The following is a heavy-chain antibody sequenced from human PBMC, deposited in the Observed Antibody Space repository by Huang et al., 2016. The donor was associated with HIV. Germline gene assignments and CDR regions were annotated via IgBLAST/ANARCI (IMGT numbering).Heavy chain of an antibody. J-gene: IGHJ4*02. D-gene: IGHD3-9*01. V-gene: IGHV1-24*01. Sequence: QVQLVQSRAEGKQPGASVKVSCKVSEYTLTELSIHWVRQPPGKGVEWMEGLDPESGETIYEQKFQGRVTRTEDTSTETAFMELSGLRPEDTAVYYCATGFDVFFDFWGQGTLVTVSS. CDR2: LDPESGET. CDR1: EYTLTELS. CDR3: ATGFDVFFDF.